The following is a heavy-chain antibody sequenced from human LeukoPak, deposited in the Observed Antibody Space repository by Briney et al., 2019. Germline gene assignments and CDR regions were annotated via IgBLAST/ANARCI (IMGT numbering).Heavy chain of an antibody. J-gene: IGHJ6*03. Sequence: PSETLSLTCTVSGGSISSYYWGWIRQPPGKGLEWIGYIYTSGSTNYNPSLKSRVTISVDTSKNQFSLKLSSVTAADTAVYYCARHRYDTRKYYYYYYMDVWGKGTTVTVSS. D-gene: IGHD3-16*01. CDR3: ARHRYDTRKYYYYYYMDV. CDR2: IYTSGST. CDR1: GGSISSYY. V-gene: IGHV4-4*09.